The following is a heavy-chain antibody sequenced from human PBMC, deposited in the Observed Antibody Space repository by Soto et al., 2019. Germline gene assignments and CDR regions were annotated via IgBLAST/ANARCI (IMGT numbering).Heavy chain of an antibody. V-gene: IGHV1-8*01. J-gene: IGHJ6*03. CDR3: ARAIAARPPKGYYYYYMDV. CDR2: MNPNSGNT. Sequence: ASVKVSCKASGYTSTSYDINWVRQATGQVLEWMGWMNPNSGNTGYAQKFQGRVTMTRNTSISTAYMELSSLRSEDTAVYYCARAIAARPPKGYYYYYMDVWGKGTTVTVSS. D-gene: IGHD6-6*01. CDR1: GYTSTSYD.